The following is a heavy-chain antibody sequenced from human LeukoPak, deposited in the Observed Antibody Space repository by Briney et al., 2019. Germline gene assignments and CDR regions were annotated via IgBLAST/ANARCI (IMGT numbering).Heavy chain of an antibody. CDR2: ITAYNGNT. Sequence: ASVKVSCKASGYTFTSYGISWVGQAPGQGREWMGWITAYNGNTNYAKKLQGRVTIPTDPSTSTAYMELRSLRSDDTAVYYCARCPHYDSSGYYPFDYWGQGTLVTVSS. CDR3: ARCPHYDSSGYYPFDY. CDR1: GYTFTSYG. V-gene: IGHV1-18*01. D-gene: IGHD3-22*01. J-gene: IGHJ4*02.